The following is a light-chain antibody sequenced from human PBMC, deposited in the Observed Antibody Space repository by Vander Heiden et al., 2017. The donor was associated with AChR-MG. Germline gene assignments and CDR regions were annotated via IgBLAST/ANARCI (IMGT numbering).Light chain of an antibody. V-gene: IGLV1-40*01. CDR1: SSNIGADYD. Sequence: QSVLTQPPSVSRAPGQRVTISCTGSSSNIGADYDVHCYQQVPGTAPKLLIYGNSNRPSGVPDRFSGSKSGTSASLAITGLQAEDEADYYCQSYDSSLSVVFGGGTKLTVL. J-gene: IGLJ2*01. CDR2: GNS. CDR3: QSYDSSLSVV.